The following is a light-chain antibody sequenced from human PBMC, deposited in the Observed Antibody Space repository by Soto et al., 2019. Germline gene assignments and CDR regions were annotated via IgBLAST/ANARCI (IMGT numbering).Light chain of an antibody. Sequence: ACIGDRVTITCRASQSISSYLAWYQQKPGKAPKVLIFDASSLESGVPSRFSGSGSETEFTLTINGLQPDDFATYYCQQYNSFPRTFGQGTKVDIK. CDR1: QSISSY. J-gene: IGKJ1*01. CDR3: QQYNSFPRT. CDR2: DAS. V-gene: IGKV1-5*01.